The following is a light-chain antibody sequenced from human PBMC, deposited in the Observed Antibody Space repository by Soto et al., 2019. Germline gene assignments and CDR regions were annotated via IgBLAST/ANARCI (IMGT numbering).Light chain of an antibody. V-gene: IGKV3-20*01. CDR2: AAS. CDR3: QQYGSSPRT. CDR1: QSVRSSY. Sequence: EIILSQSLDAVSLSQGESATLSCRASQSVRSSYLAWYQQTPGQTPRLLIYAASSRATGIPDRFSGSGSGTDFSLTISRLEAEDFAVYYCQQYGSSPRTSGQRTKVDI. J-gene: IGKJ1*01.